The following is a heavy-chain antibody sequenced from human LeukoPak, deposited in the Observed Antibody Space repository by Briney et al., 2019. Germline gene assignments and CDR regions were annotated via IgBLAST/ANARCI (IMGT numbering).Heavy chain of an antibody. Sequence: GGSLRLSCAASGFTFSSYYMHWVRQAPGKCLEWVAVVHNDGDTKYFGDSVKGRFTISRDNSKNSLYLQMNSLRAEDTAVYYCARTEGDGYNPFDYWGQGTLVTVSS. CDR3: ARTEGDGYNPFDY. J-gene: IGHJ4*02. CDR2: VHNDGDTK. V-gene: IGHV3-33*01. CDR1: GFTFSSYY. D-gene: IGHD5-24*01.